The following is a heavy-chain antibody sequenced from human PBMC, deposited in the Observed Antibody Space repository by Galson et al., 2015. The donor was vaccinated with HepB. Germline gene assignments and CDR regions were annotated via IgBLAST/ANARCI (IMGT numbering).Heavy chain of an antibody. Sequence: SLRLSCAASGFTFSNAWMSWVRQAPGKGLEWVGRIKSKTDGGTTDYAAPVKGRFTISRDDSKNTLYLQMNSLKTEDTAVYYCTTAVHWERVAPDAFDIWGQGTMVTVSS. D-gene: IGHD5-12*01. CDR3: TTAVHWERVAPDAFDI. CDR1: GFTFSNAW. J-gene: IGHJ3*02. V-gene: IGHV3-15*01. CDR2: IKSKTDGGTT.